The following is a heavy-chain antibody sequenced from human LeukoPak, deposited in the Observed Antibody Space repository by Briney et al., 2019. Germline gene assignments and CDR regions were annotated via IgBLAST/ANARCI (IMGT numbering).Heavy chain of an antibody. J-gene: IGHJ4*02. CDR2: ISGSGGST. V-gene: IGHV3-23*01. CDR3: ARARGPYCSSTSCSPCGY. D-gene: IGHD2-2*01. Sequence: GGSLRLSCAASGFTFSNYAMSWVRQAPGKGLEWVSAISGSGGSTYYADSVKGRFTISRDNSKNTLYLQMNSLRAEDTAVYYCARARGPYCSSTSCSPCGYWGQGTLVTVSS. CDR1: GFTFSNYA.